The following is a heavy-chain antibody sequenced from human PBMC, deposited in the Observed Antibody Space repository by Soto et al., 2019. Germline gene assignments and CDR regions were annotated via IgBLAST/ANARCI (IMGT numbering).Heavy chain of an antibody. J-gene: IGHJ4*02. D-gene: IGHD3-3*01. CDR1: GFTFSSYS. V-gene: IGHV3-21*01. CDR3: ASGVASFGVVNDY. Sequence: GGSLRLSCAASGFTFSSYSMNWVRQAPGKGLEWVSSISSSSSYIYYADSVKGRFTISRDNAKNSLYLQMNSLRAEDTAVYYCASGVASFGVVNDYWGQGTLVTVSS. CDR2: ISSSSSYI.